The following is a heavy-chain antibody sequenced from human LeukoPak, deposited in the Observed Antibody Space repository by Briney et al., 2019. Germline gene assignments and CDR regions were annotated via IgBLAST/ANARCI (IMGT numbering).Heavy chain of an antibody. Sequence: ASVEVSCKASGYSFTSYGISWVRQAPGQGLEWMGWISAYNGNTNYAQKLQGRVTMTTDTSTSTAYMELRSLRSDDTAVYYCARSGRFYDSSPMDWFDPWGQGTLVTVSS. CDR2: ISAYNGNT. CDR3: ARSGRFYDSSPMDWFDP. CDR1: GYSFTSYG. D-gene: IGHD3-22*01. V-gene: IGHV1-18*01. J-gene: IGHJ5*02.